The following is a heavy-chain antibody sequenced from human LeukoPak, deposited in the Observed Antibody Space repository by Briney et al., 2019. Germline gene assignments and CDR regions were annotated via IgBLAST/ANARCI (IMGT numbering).Heavy chain of an antibody. D-gene: IGHD1-7*01. CDR2: ISYDGSNK. CDR3: AKDVANWNYPNYFDY. V-gene: IGHV3-30-3*01. J-gene: IGHJ4*02. CDR1: GFTFSSYA. Sequence: GGSLRLSCAASGFTFSSYAMHWVRQAPGKGLEWVAVISYDGSNKYYADSVKGRFTISRDNSKNTLYLQMNSLRAEDTAVYYCAKDVANWNYPNYFDYWGQGTLVTVSS.